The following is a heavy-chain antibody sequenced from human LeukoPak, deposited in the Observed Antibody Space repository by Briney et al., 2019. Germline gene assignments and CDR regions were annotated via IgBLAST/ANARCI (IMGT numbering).Heavy chain of an antibody. J-gene: IGHJ3*02. CDR2: MGAYNGNR. Sequence: ASVKLSGKAAGYTFTSYGVSWGGRARGQGREGMGWMGAYNGNRNYAQNLHGRVTMASDTPTSTAYMELRSLRSDDTAVYYCAREGVGVRGVIRTGDAFDIWGQGTMVTVSS. V-gene: IGHV1-18*04. CDR3: AREGVGVRGVIRTGDAFDI. D-gene: IGHD3-10*01. CDR1: GYTFTSYG.